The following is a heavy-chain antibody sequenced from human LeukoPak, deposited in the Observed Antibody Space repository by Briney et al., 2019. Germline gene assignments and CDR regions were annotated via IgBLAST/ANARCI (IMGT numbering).Heavy chain of an antibody. CDR2: ISGYSGNT. J-gene: IGHJ5*02. V-gene: IGHV1-18*01. CDR1: GYTFTSYG. D-gene: IGHD1-1*01. CDR3: ARDGTPGTTFRFDP. Sequence: ASVKVSCEASGYTFTSYGISWVRQAPGQGLEWMGWISGYSGNTNYAQKFQARVTMTTDTSTTTAYMELRSLRSDDTAVYYCARDGTPGTTFRFDPWGQGTLVIVSS.